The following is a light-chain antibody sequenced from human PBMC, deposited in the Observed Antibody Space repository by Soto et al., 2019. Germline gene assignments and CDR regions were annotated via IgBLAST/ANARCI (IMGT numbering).Light chain of an antibody. V-gene: IGKV1-8*01. Sequence: AIRMTQSPSSLSASTGDRVTITCRASQYITSYLAWYQQKPGKAPKLLIYAASTLQSGVPSRFSGSGSGTDFTLTITCLQSEDFATYYCQQYYSYPSFGQGTKVDI. CDR1: QYITSY. CDR3: QQYYSYPS. CDR2: AAS. J-gene: IGKJ1*01.